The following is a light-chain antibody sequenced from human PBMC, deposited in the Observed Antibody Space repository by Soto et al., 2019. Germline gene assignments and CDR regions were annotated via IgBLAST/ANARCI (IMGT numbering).Light chain of an antibody. J-gene: IGLJ1*01. CDR2: EVT. CDR3: CLYIGATTYV. V-gene: IGLV2-8*01. CDR1: SSDVGGYNS. Sequence: QSALTQPPSASGSPGQSVTISCTGTSSDVGGYNSVSWYQQHPGQAPKLLIYEVTKRPSGVPDRFSGSKSDNTASLTVSGLQAEDEADYYCCLYIGATTYVFGTGTKLTVL.